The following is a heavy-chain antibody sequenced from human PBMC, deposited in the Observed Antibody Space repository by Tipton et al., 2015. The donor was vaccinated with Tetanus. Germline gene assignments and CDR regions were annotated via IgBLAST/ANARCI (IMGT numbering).Heavy chain of an antibody. J-gene: IGHJ6*02. D-gene: IGHD3-16*01. Sequence: QLVQSGAEVKKPGASVKVSCKASGYTFTSYGISWVRQAPGQGLEWMGWISAYNGNTNYAQKLQGRVTMTTDTSTSTAYMELRSLRSDDTAVYYCARDGSLLEYDYVWGSPPTLYGMDVWGQGTTVTVSS. CDR3: ARDGSLLEYDYVWGSPPTLYGMDV. V-gene: IGHV1-18*04. CDR1: GYTFTSYG. CDR2: ISAYNGNT.